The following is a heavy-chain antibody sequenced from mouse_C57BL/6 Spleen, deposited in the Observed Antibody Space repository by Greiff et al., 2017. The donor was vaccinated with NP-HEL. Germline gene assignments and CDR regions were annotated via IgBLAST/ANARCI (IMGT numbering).Heavy chain of an antibody. D-gene: IGHD1-1*01. CDR2: IYPRSGNT. CDR3: AFYGSSPFFDY. Sequence: QVQLQQSGAELARPGASVKLSCKASGYTFTSYGISWVKQRTGQGLEWIGEIYPRSGNTYYNDKFKGKATLTADKSSSTAYMELRSLTSEDSAVYFCAFYGSSPFFDYWGQGTTLTVSS. CDR1: GYTFTSYG. J-gene: IGHJ2*01. V-gene: IGHV1-81*01.